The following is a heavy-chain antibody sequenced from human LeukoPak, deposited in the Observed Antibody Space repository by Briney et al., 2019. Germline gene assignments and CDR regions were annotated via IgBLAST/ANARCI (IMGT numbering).Heavy chain of an antibody. CDR2: ISGSGGST. CDR1: GFTSSSYA. D-gene: IGHD3-16*02. Sequence: GGSLRLSCAASGFTSSSYAMSWVRQAPGKGLEWVSAISGSGGSTYYADSVKGRFTISRDSSKNTLYLQMNSLRAEDTAIYYCAKRGAEVGVTVAPGDYWGQGTLVTVSS. J-gene: IGHJ4*02. CDR3: AKRGAEVGVTVAPGDY. V-gene: IGHV3-23*01.